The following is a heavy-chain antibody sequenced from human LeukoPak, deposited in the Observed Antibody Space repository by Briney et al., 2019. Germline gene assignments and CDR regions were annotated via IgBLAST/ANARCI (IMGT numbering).Heavy chain of an antibody. CDR3: ATEDVKTGTTGAFDI. V-gene: IGHV1-24*01. CDR1: GYTFTGYY. CDR2: FDPEDGET. Sequence: ASVKVSCKASGYTFTGYYMHWVRQAPGKGLEWMGGFDPEDGETIYAQKFQGRVTMTEDTSTDTAYMELSSLRSEDTAVYYCATEDVKTGTTGAFDIWGQGTMVTVSS. D-gene: IGHD1-1*01. J-gene: IGHJ3*02.